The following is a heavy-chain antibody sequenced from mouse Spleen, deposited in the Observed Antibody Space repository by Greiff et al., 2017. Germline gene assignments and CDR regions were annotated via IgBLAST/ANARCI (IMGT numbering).Heavy chain of an antibody. CDR3: ARHGDYDLYYFDY. CDR2: ISSGGGNT. D-gene: IGHD2-4*01. V-gene: IGHV5-9*04. Sequence: EVKLMESGGGLVKLGGSLKLSCAASGFTFSSYAMSWVRQTPEKRLEWVATISSGGGNTYYPDSVKGRFTISRDNAKNTLYLQMSSLKSEDTAMYYCARHGDYDLYYFDYWGQGTTLTVSS. CDR1: GFTFSSYA. J-gene: IGHJ2*01.